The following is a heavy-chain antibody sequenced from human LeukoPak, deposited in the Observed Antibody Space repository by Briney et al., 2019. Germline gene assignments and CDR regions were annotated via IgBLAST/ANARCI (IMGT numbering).Heavy chain of an antibody. CDR1: GFTFDDYA. V-gene: IGHV3-9*01. CDR3: AKEAQPLWFGELLRYLDY. D-gene: IGHD3-10*01. J-gene: IGHJ4*02. Sequence: PGRSLRLSCAASGFTFDDYAMHWVRQAPGKGLEWVSGISWNSGSIGYADSVKGRFTISRDNAKNSLYLQMNSLRAEDTALYYCAKEAQPLWFGELLRYLDYWGQGTLVTVSS. CDR2: ISWNSGSI.